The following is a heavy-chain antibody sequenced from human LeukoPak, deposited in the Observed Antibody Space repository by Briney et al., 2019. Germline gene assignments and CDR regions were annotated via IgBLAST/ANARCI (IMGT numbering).Heavy chain of an antibody. CDR3: ARGARYQLPPYHFDL. CDR1: GGSVSSGSHC. D-gene: IGHD2-2*01. CDR2: VYYSGST. J-gene: IGHJ2*01. V-gene: IGHV4-61*01. Sequence: SETLSLTCTVSGGSVSSGSHCWSWIRQPPGKGLEWIGYVYYSGSTNYNPSLKSRVTISLDTSKKQFSLKLSPVTAADTAVYYCARGARYQLPPYHFDLWGRGTLVTVSS.